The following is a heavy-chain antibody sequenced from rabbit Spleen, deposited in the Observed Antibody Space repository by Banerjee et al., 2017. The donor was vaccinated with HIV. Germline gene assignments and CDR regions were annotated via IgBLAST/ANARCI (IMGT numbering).Heavy chain of an antibody. J-gene: IGHJ6*01. CDR3: ARDLAAIIGWNFAL. CDR2: VAAGVSFTT. CDR1: GFSFTYIDY. Sequence: QSLEESGGDLVKPGGTLTLTCTASGFSFTYIDYLCWVRQPPGKGPEWIACVAAGVSFTTYYATWAKGRFTISKTSSTTVTLQMTSLTAADTATYFCARDLAAIIGWNFALWGPGTLVTVS. D-gene: IGHD4-1*01. V-gene: IGHV1S40*01.